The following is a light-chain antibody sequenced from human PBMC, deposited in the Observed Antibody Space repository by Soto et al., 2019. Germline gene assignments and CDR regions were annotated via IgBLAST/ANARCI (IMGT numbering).Light chain of an antibody. CDR1: QDISSH. Sequence: DIQLTQSPSFLSASVGDRVTITCRASQDISSHLVWFQQEPGKAPKLLIYAASTLQSGVPSRFTGVGAGTEFTLTVSSLQTADFATFYCLQLNSFPPTFGQGTNVETK. V-gene: IGKV1-9*01. J-gene: IGKJ1*01. CDR3: LQLNSFPPT. CDR2: AAS.